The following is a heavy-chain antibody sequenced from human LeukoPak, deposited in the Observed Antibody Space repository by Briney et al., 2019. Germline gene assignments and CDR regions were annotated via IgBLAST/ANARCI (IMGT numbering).Heavy chain of an antibody. CDR2: INSDGSST. CDR1: GFTFSSYW. D-gene: IGHD6-19*01. J-gene: IGHJ4*02. CDR3: ARAGYSSGWYYFDY. Sequence: GGSLRLSCGASGFTFSSYWMHWVRQAPGKGLVWVSRINSDGSSTSYADSVKGRFTISRDNAKNTLYLQMNSLRAEDTAVYYCARAGYSSGWYYFDYWGQGTLVTVSS. V-gene: IGHV3-74*01.